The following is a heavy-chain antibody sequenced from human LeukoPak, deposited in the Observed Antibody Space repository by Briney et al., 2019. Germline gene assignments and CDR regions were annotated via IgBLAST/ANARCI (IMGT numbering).Heavy chain of an antibody. J-gene: IGHJ5*02. Sequence: GESLKISCKGSGYSFTSYWIGWVRQMPGKGLEWMGIIYPGGSDTRYSLSFQGQVTISADKSISTAYLQWSSLKASDTAMYYCARHYQLRFNNWFDPWGQGTLVTVSS. D-gene: IGHD2-2*01. CDR1: GYSFTSYW. CDR2: IYPGGSDT. CDR3: ARHYQLRFNNWFDP. V-gene: IGHV5-51*01.